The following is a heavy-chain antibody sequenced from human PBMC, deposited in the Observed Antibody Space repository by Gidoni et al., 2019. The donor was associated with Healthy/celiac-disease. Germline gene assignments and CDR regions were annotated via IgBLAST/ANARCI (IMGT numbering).Heavy chain of an antibody. D-gene: IGHD3-22*01. Sequence: QVQLVQSGAEVTKPGSSVKVSCKASGGTFSSYTISGVRQAPGQGLEWMGRIIPILGIANYAQKFQGRVTITADKSTSTAYMELSSLRSEDTAVYYCARASPMTFRFDYWGQGTLVTVSS. J-gene: IGHJ4*02. CDR2: IIPILGIA. CDR3: ARASPMTFRFDY. V-gene: IGHV1-69*02. CDR1: GGTFSSYT.